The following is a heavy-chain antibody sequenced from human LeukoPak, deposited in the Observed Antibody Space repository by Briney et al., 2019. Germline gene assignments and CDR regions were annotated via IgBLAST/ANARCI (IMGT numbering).Heavy chain of an antibody. D-gene: IGHD4-17*01. CDR3: AKDRHDYGDYAFDS. Sequence: GGSLRLSCMASGFIFRDYVMSWVRQAPGKRPEWVAAIWRTGDWTYYVDSVKGRFTISRDNSKNTLYLQMNRLRVADTAIYYCAKDRHDYGDYAFDSWGQGTLVTVSS. J-gene: IGHJ4*02. CDR2: IWRTGDWT. V-gene: IGHV3-23*05. CDR1: GFIFRDYV.